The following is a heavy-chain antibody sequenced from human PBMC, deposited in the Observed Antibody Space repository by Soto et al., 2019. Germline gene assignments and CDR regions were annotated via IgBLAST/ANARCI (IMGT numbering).Heavy chain of an antibody. CDR3: AGSSSSWLGWFDP. Sequence: QVQLVESGGGVVQPGRSLTLSCVASGFTFSGYGMHWVRQAPGKGLEWVAVIWYDGSNKYYGDSVKGRFTISRDNSKNTVYLQMNSLRAEDTAVYYCAGSSSSWLGWFDPWGQGTLVTVSS. D-gene: IGHD6-6*01. CDR2: IWYDGSNK. V-gene: IGHV3-33*01. CDR1: GFTFSGYG. J-gene: IGHJ5*02.